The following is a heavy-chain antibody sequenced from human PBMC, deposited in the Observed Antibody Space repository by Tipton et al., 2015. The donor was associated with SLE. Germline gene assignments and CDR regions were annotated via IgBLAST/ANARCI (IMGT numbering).Heavy chain of an antibody. Sequence: TLSLTCTVSGGSISSSSYYWGWIRQPPGKGLEWIGEINHSGSTNYNPSLKSRVTISVDTSKNQFSLKLSSVTAADTAAYYCARGSGSYDWGQGTLVTVSS. V-gene: IGHV4-39*07. J-gene: IGHJ4*02. D-gene: IGHD1-26*01. CDR1: GGSISSSSYY. CDR2: INHSGST. CDR3: ARGSGSYD.